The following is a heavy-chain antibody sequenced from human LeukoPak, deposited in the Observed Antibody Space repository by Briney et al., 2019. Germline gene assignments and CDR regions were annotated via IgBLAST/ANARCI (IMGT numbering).Heavy chain of an antibody. D-gene: IGHD3-10*01. CDR2: ISSSSSYI. CDR3: ARDREVRGVSWGQDAFDI. V-gene: IGHV3-21*01. Sequence: PGGSLRLSCAASGFTFSSYSMNWVRQAPGKGLEWVSSISSSSSYIYYADSVKGRFTISRDNAKNSLYLQMNSLRAEDTAVYYCARDREVRGVSWGQDAFDIWGQGTMVTVSS. J-gene: IGHJ3*02. CDR1: GFTFSSYS.